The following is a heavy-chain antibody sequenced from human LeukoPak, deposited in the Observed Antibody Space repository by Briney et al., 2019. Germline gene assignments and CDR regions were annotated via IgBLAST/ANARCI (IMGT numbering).Heavy chain of an antibody. D-gene: IGHD3-22*01. CDR2: ISAYNGNT. CDR3: ARDYYDSSGKPFDY. Sequence: GSSVKVSCKASGGTFSSYAISWVRQAPGQGLEWMGWISAYNGNTNYAQKLQGRVTMTTDTSTSTAYMELRSLRSDDTAVYYCARDYYDSSGKPFDYWGQGTLVTVSS. V-gene: IGHV1-18*01. J-gene: IGHJ4*02. CDR1: GGTFSSYA.